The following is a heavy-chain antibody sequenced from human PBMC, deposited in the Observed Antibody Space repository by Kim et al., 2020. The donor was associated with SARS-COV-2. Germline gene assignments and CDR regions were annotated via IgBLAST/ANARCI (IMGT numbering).Heavy chain of an antibody. CDR2: ISWNSGSI. Sequence: GGSLRLSCAASGFTFDDYAMHWVRQAPGKGLEWVSGISWNSGSIGYADSVKGRFTISRDNAKNSLYLQMNSLRAEDTALYYCAKNIEGDYGDYLPYGMDVWGQGTTVTVSS. V-gene: IGHV3-9*01. CDR1: GFTFDDYA. J-gene: IGHJ6*02. D-gene: IGHD4-17*01. CDR3: AKNIEGDYGDYLPYGMDV.